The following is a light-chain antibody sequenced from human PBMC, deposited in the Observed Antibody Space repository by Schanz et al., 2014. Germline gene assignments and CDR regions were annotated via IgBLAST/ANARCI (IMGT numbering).Light chain of an antibody. J-gene: IGKJ1*01. V-gene: IGKV3D-15*01. Sequence: EVVLTQSPATLSLSPGETATLSCRASQSVGGYLAWYQQKPGQGPRLLIYDASIRATGIPARVSGSGSGTEFTLTISSLQSEDFAVYYCQQYNNWWTFGQGTKVEIK. CDR2: DAS. CDR3: QQYNNWWT. CDR1: QSVGGY.